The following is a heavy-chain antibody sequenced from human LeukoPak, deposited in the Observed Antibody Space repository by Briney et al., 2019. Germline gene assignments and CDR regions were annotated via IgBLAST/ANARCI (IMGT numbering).Heavy chain of an antibody. D-gene: IGHD2-8*02. J-gene: IGHJ6*03. CDR1: GYSFTSYW. CDR2: IYPGDSDT. Sequence: GESLKISCKGSGYSFTSYWIGWVRQMPGKGLEWMGIIYPGDSDTRYSPSFQGQVTISADKSISTAYLQWSSLKASDTAMYYCARSAVGVYAPHYYMDVWGKGTTVTVSS. CDR3: ARSAVGVYAPHYYMDV. V-gene: IGHV5-51*01.